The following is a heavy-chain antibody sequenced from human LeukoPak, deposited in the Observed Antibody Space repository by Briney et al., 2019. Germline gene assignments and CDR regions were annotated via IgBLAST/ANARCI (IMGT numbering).Heavy chain of an antibody. CDR3: ARKGGLYSSGWYLSSGFDY. Sequence: GASVKVSCKASGYTFTSYAMNWVRQAPGQGLEWMGWINTNTGNPTYAQGFTGRFVFSLDTAVSTAYLQISSLKAEDTAVYYCARKGGLYSSGWYLSSGFDYWGQGTLVTVSS. CDR1: GYTFTSYA. D-gene: IGHD6-19*01. J-gene: IGHJ4*02. V-gene: IGHV7-4-1*02. CDR2: INTNTGNP.